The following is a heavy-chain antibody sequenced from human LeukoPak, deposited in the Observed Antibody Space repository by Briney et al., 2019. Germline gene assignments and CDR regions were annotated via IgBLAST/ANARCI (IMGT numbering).Heavy chain of an antibody. D-gene: IGHD2/OR15-2a*01. CDR2: IYNDGST. CDR1: GLTVSSSY. J-gene: IGHJ3*02. CDR3: ARNILFSFDI. Sequence: WVSLRLSCAASGLTVSSSYMSWVRQAPGKGLEWVSIIYNDGSTYYEDSMKGRFTISRDNSKNTLCLQVNSLRAEDTAMYYCARNILFSFDIWGQGTMVTVSS. V-gene: IGHV3-53*01.